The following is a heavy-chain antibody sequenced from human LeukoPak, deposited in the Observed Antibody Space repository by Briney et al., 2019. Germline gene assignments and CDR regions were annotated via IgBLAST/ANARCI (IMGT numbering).Heavy chain of an antibody. D-gene: IGHD5-18*01. J-gene: IGHJ3*02. CDR1: GGSFSGYY. CDR2: INHSGST. V-gene: IGHV4-34*01. CDR3: ARGPLWLDAFGI. Sequence: SETLSLTCAVYGGSFSGYYWSWIRQPPGKGLEWIGEINHSGSTNYNPSLKSRVTISVDTSKNQFSLKLSSVTAADTAVYYCARGPLWLDAFGIWGQGTMVTVSS.